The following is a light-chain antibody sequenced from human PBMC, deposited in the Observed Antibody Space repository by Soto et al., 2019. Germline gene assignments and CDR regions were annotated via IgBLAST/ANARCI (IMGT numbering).Light chain of an antibody. CDR2: EVT. Sequence: QSALTQPASVSGSPGQSITISCTGTSSDVGGYNYVSWYQQYPGKAPKLMIYEVTNRPSGVSNRFSGSKSGNTTSLTISGLQAEDEADYYCSSYTSSSTLFVFGGGTKVTVL. CDR1: SSDVGGYNY. J-gene: IGLJ2*01. CDR3: SSYTSSSTLFV. V-gene: IGLV2-14*01.